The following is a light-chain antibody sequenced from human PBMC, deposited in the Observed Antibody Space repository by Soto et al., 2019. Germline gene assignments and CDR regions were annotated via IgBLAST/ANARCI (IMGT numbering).Light chain of an antibody. CDR2: DVS. V-gene: IGLV2-14*01. Sequence: QSVLTQPASVSGSPGQSITISCTGTSSDVGGNKFVSWYQHHPGRAPKVIISDVSHRPSGVSNRFSGSKSGSTASLNISGLQTEDEADYYCCSYTSSNTYVFGSGTKVTVL. J-gene: IGLJ1*01. CDR3: CSYTSSNTYV. CDR1: SSDVGGNKF.